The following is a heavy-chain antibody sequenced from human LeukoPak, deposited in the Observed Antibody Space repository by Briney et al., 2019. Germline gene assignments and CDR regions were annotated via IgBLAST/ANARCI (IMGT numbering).Heavy chain of an antibody. J-gene: IGHJ3*02. D-gene: IGHD3-9*01. V-gene: IGHV3-11*01. CDR2: ISSSGSTI. CDR1: GFTFSDYY. Sequence: GGSLRLSCAASGFTFSDYYMSWIRQAPGKGLEWVSYISSSGSTIYYADSVKGRFTISRDNAKNSLYLQMNSLRAEDTVVYYCARAGYYDILTGNYKGAFDIWGQGTMVTVSS. CDR3: ARAGYYDILTGNYKGAFDI.